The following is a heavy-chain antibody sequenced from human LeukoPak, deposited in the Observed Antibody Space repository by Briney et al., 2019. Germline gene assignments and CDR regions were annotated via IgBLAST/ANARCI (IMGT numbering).Heavy chain of an antibody. J-gene: IGHJ4*02. CDR1: GGSISSSSYY. V-gene: IGHV4-39*07. Sequence: SETLSLTCTVSGGSISSSSYYWGWIRQPPGKGLEWIGSIYYSGSTYYNPSLKSRVTISVDTSTNQVSLKLTSVTAADTAVYYCAGTGGYYFDYWGQGALVTVSS. D-gene: IGHD1-14*01. CDR3: AGTGGYYFDY. CDR2: IYYSGST.